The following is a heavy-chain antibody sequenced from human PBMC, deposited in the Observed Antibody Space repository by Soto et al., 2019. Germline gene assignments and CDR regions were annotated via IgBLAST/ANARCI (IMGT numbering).Heavy chain of an antibody. J-gene: IGHJ4*02. Sequence: SVKVSCKTSGGTFSTFGISWVRQAPGQGLEWMGGITPFFGTAEYSQKFEDRITITADESTNTVYMDLRSLTSEDTAIYYCARTAPMDAGDKYYYDFWGQGALVTVSS. CDR3: ARTAPMDAGDKYYYDF. CDR1: GGTFSTFG. D-gene: IGHD3-16*01. CDR2: ITPFFGTA. V-gene: IGHV1-69*13.